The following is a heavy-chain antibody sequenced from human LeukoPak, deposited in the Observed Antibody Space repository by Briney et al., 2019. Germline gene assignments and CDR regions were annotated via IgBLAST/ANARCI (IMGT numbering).Heavy chain of an antibody. V-gene: IGHV4-30-4*08. Sequence: SQTLSLTCTVSGGSISSGDYYWSWIRQPPGKGLEWIVYIYYSGSTYYNPSLKSRVTISVDTSKNQFSLKLSSVTAADTAVYYCASNWGSGPDWYFDLWGRGTLVTVSS. CDR1: GGSISSGDYY. J-gene: IGHJ2*01. D-gene: IGHD7-27*01. CDR3: ASNWGSGPDWYFDL. CDR2: IYYSGST.